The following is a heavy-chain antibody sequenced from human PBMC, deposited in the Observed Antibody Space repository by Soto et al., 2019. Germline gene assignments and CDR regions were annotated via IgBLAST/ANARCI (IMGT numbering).Heavy chain of an antibody. D-gene: IGHD4-17*01. J-gene: IGHJ4*02. V-gene: IGHV1-18*01. Sequence: ASVKVSCKTSGYTFTNYGISWVRQAPGQGLEWMGWISAYNGITIYAQSLQGRVTMTTDTSTSTAYMELRSLTSDDTAVYYCARDPSGDLDFDYWGQGTLVTVSS. CDR3: ARDPSGDLDFDY. CDR2: ISAYNGIT. CDR1: GYTFTNYG.